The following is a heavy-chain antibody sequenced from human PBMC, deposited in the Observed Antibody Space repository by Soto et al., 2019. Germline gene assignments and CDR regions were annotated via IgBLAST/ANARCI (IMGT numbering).Heavy chain of an antibody. CDR1: GYTFTSYA. CDR2: FNGVNGDT. CDR3: ARVPLALYSADFR. D-gene: IGHD1-26*01. V-gene: IGHV1-3*01. J-gene: IGHJ4*02. Sequence: QVQLVQSGAAVKKPGASVRISCRTSGYTFTSYAITWLRHAPGQRLEWMRWFNGVNGDTKYSQKFQDRLSITRDTAATTVSLGLSSLTSEDTAIYYCARVPLALYSADFRWGQGSLVTVSS.